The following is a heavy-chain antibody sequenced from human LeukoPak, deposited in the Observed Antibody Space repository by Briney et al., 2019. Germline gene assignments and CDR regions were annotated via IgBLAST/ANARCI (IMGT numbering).Heavy chain of an antibody. CDR3: GTAGYYLPDY. CDR1: GFTFSTYS. V-gene: IGHV3-21*01. D-gene: IGHD3-10*01. Sequence: PGGSLRLSCAASGFTFSTYSMNWDRQAPGKGLEWVSSISSSTSYIYYADSVKGRFTISRDNAKNSLYLQMNSLRAEDTAVYYCGTAGYYLPDYWGQGTLVTVSS. J-gene: IGHJ4*02. CDR2: ISSSTSYI.